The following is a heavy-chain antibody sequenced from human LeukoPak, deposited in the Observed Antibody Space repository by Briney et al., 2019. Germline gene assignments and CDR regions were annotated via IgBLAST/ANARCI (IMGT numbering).Heavy chain of an antibody. V-gene: IGHV3-66*01. CDR2: IYSDGTT. Sequence: HPGGSLRLSCVVSGLTVSNNYMSWVRQAPGKGLEWVSVIYSDGTTRNADSVKGRFTISRDNSKNTVYLQMDSLRAEDTAVYYCARDKDAWGQGTLVTVSS. CDR3: ARDKDA. J-gene: IGHJ5*02. CDR1: GLTVSNNY.